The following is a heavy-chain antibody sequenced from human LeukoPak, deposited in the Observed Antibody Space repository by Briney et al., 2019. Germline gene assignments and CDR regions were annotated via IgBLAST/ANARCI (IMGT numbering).Heavy chain of an antibody. J-gene: IGHJ6*03. CDR1: GGSISSGSYY. CDR2: IYTSGST. CDR3: AREGRFGKTEYYYYYMDV. V-gene: IGHV4-61*02. D-gene: IGHD3-10*01. Sequence: PSETLSLTCTVSGGSISSGSYYWSWIRQPAGKGLEWIGRIYTSGSTNYNPSLKSRVTISVDTSKNQFSLKLSSVTAADTAVYYCAREGRFGKTEYYYYYMDVWGKGTTVTISS.